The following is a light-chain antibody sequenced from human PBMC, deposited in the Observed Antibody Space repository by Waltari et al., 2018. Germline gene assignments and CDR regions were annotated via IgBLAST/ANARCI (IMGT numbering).Light chain of an antibody. CDR2: ATN. CDR3: AAWDASLFGPWV. CDR1: SSNIGGNS. V-gene: IGLV1-44*01. J-gene: IGLJ3*02. Sequence: SVLTQPPSASGTPGQRVTISCSGISSNIGGNSVNWYQHLPGPAPKLLIYATNHRPSGVPDRFSASMSGTSASLAIRGLQSEDEADYYCAAWDASLFGPWVFGGGTRLTVL.